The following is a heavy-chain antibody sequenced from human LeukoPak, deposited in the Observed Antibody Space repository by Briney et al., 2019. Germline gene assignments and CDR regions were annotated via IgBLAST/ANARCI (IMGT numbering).Heavy chain of an antibody. CDR3: ARGLAVGAAFDY. Sequence: GGTLRLSCAASGFTFSSYWMHWVRQAPGKGLVWISRMNSPSNTLYADSVKGRFTISRDNAKNTLYLQMSSLRDEDTAVYYCARGLAVGAAFDYWGQGTLVTVSS. V-gene: IGHV3-74*01. J-gene: IGHJ4*02. CDR2: MNSPSNT. D-gene: IGHD1-26*01. CDR1: GFTFSSYW.